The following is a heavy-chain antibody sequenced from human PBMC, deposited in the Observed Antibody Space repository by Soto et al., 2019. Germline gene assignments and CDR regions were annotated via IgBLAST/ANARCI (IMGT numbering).Heavy chain of an antibody. Sequence: SVKVSCKASGGTFSSYTISWVRQAPGQGLEWMGRIIPILGIANYAQKFQGRVTITADKSTSTAYMELSSLRSEDTAVYYCARDTPGYCSSTSCPYNWFDPWGQGTLVTVSS. J-gene: IGHJ5*02. V-gene: IGHV1-69*04. CDR2: IIPILGIA. D-gene: IGHD2-2*01. CDR3: ARDTPGYCSSTSCPYNWFDP. CDR1: GGTFSSYT.